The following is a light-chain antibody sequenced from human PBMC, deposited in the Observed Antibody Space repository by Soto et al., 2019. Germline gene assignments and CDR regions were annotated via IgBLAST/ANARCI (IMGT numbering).Light chain of an antibody. V-gene: IGKV1-27*01. CDR1: QGISDY. CDR3: QKYNTAPQT. CDR2: AAS. Sequence: DIQMTQSPSSLSASVGDRVTITCRASQGISDYVAWFQQKPGKAPKLLIYAASTLQSGVPSRFSGSGSGTDFTLTISSLQPEDVATYYCQKYNTAPQTFGQGTKEEIK. J-gene: IGKJ1*01.